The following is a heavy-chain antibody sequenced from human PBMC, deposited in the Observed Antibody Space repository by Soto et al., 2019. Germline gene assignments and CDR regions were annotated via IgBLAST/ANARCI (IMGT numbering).Heavy chain of an antibody. Sequence: QVQLVQSGAEVKKPGASVKVSCKASGYTFTSYGISWVRQAPGQGLEWMGWISAYNGNTKYAQKLQGRVTMTTDTSTSTAYMELRSLRSDDTAVYYCARDTSVVVPAAIWDYYYGMDVWGQGTTVTVSS. CDR2: ISAYNGNT. J-gene: IGHJ6*02. CDR3: ARDTSVVVPAAIWDYYYGMDV. D-gene: IGHD2-2*02. CDR1: GYTFTSYG. V-gene: IGHV1-18*04.